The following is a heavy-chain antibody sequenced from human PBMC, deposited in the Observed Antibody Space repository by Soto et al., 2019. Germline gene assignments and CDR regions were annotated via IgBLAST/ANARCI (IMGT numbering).Heavy chain of an antibody. D-gene: IGHD2-15*01. Sequence: QVQLVQSGAEVKKPGSSVKVSCKASGGTFSSYAISWVRQAPGQGLEWMGGIIPIFGTANYAQKFQGRVTITTDESTSTAYMELSSLRYEDTVVYYCASGYCSGCSCYRPYYYYGMDVWGQGTTVTVSS. CDR1: GGTFSSYA. J-gene: IGHJ6*02. CDR2: IIPIFGTA. CDR3: ASGYCSGCSCYRPYYYYGMDV. V-gene: IGHV1-69*05.